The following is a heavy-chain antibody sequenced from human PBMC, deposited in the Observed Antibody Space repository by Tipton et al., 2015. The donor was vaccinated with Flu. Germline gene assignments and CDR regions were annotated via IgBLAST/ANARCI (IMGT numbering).Heavy chain of an antibody. Sequence: TLSLTCTVSGYSVTGGYYWGWIRQPPGKGLEYIGYMFHSGSTYYNPSLRSRVTISVDTSKNQFSLKLNSAAAADTAVYYCARWGVGNAFDIWGQGTMVTVSS. V-gene: IGHV4-38-2*02. CDR2: MFHSGST. CDR1: GYSVTGGYY. CDR3: ARWGVGNAFDI. D-gene: IGHD1-26*01. J-gene: IGHJ3*02.